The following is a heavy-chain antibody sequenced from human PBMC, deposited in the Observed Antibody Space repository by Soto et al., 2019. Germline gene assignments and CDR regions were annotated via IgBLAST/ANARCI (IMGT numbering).Heavy chain of an antibody. CDR1: GLTISGKKY. CDR3: ATWHEREHAFDV. J-gene: IGHJ3*01. V-gene: IGHV3-53*01. CDR2: LYDVDGS. D-gene: IGHD1-1*01. Sequence: DVQLVESGGCLIHPGESLRLSCAAFGLTISGKKYVAWVRQAPGKGLEWVSALYDVDGSFYADSVTGRFTTSSDSSKTTVYLQMNDLRPDDAAVYYCATWHEREHAFDVWGQGTTVTISS.